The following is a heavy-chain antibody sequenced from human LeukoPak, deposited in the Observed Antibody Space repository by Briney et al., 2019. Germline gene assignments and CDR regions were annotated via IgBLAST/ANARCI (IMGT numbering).Heavy chain of an antibody. CDR1: GFPFSNYA. Sequence: GRSLRLSCVASGFPFSNYAMSWVRQAPGKGLECVSVISGDGGTTYYADSVKGRFTISRDNSKNTLYLQMNSLRAEDTAVYYCAKDRSGGYGSGSYYFDYWGQGTLVTVSS. D-gene: IGHD3-10*01. J-gene: IGHJ4*02. CDR2: ISGDGGTT. V-gene: IGHV3-23*01. CDR3: AKDRSGGYGSGSYYFDY.